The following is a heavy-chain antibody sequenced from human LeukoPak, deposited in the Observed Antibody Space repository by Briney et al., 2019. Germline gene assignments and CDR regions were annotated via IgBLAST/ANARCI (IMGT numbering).Heavy chain of an antibody. CDR1: GGTFSSYA. V-gene: IGHV1-69*13. J-gene: IGHJ4*02. CDR3: AGGLGGSYYYDSSVGY. Sequence: SVKVSCKASGGTFSSYAISWVRQAPGQGLEWIGGIIPIFGTANYAQKFQGRVTITADESTSTAYMELSSLRSEDTAVYYCAGGLGGSYYYDSSVGYWGQGTLVTVSS. D-gene: IGHD3-22*01. CDR2: IIPIFGTA.